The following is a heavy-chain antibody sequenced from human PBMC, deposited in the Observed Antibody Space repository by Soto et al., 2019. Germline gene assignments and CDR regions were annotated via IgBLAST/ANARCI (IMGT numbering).Heavy chain of an antibody. CDR2: ISGSGGST. CDR1: GFTFSSYA. D-gene: IGHD6-6*01. CDR3: ATFGIAARLPFDY. V-gene: IGHV3-23*01. J-gene: IGHJ4*02. Sequence: GGSLRLSCAASGFTFSSYAMSWVRQAPGKGLEWVSAISGSGGSTYYADSVKGRFTISRDNSKNTLYLQMNSLRAEDTAVYYCATFGIAARLPFDYWGQGTLVTVSS.